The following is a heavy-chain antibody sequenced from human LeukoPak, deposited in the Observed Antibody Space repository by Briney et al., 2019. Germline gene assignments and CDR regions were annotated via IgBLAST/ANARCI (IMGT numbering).Heavy chain of an antibody. V-gene: IGHV3-23*01. J-gene: IGHJ4*02. CDR1: GFTFSSYA. Sequence: GGSLRLSCAASGFTFSSYAMGWVRQAPGKGLEWVSAISGSGGTTYYADSVKGRFTISRDNSKDTLYLQMNSLRAEDTAIYYCAKFYYDFWTGYGSYFDYWGQGTLVTVST. CDR2: ISGSGGTT. CDR3: AKFYYDFWTGYGSYFDY. D-gene: IGHD3-3*01.